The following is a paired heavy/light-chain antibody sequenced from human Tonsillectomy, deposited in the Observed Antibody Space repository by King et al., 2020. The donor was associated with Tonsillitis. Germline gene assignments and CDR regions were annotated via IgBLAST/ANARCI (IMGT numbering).Heavy chain of an antibody. V-gene: IGHV4-34*01. CDR2: IHHNGST. Sequence: QAQLKQWGAGLLKPSETLSLTCEVYGGSFSGYSWNWIRQPPGKGLEWVGEIHHNGSTTYNPSLKSRVTISKDMSKNQFSLRLKSVTAADTAVYYCARPSGWNWFDPWGQGTLVTVSS. J-gene: IGHJ5*02. CDR3: ARPSGWNWFDP. D-gene: IGHD6-19*01. CDR1: GGSFSGYS.
Light chain of an antibody. CDR2: GAS. V-gene: IGKV3-20*01. Sequence: EIVLTQSPGTLSLSPGERATLSCRASQSVTPGFLAWYQQRPGQAPRLLIYGASTRATGIPNRFSGSGSGTDFTLTINGLEPEDFAVYYCQQYGGSPLYTFGQGTKLEIK. CDR3: QQYGGSPLYT. CDR1: QSVTPGF. J-gene: IGKJ2*01.